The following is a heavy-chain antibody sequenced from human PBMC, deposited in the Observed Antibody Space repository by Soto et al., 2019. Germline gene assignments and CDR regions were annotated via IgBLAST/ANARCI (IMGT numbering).Heavy chain of an antibody. CDR2: ISWDGDK. CDR3: AHSPLDNYDFWGTWGYFDY. J-gene: IGHJ4*02. CDR1: GFSLSSSGVG. D-gene: IGHD3-3*01. V-gene: IGHV2-5*02. Sequence: QITLKESGPTLVKPTQTLTLTCTFSGFSLSSSGVGVGWIRQPPGKALEWLALISWDGDKRYSPSLKSRLTITKDTSKNQVVLTMTNMDPVDTATYYCAHSPLDNYDFWGTWGYFDYWGQGTLVTVSS.